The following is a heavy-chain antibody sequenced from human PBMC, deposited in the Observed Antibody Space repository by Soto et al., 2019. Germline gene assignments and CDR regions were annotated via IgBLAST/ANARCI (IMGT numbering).Heavy chain of an antibody. CDR2: IYYSGST. V-gene: IGHV4-59*08. J-gene: IGHJ4*02. Sequence: SETLSLTCTVSGGSISSYYWSWIRQPPGKGLEWIGYIYYSGSTNYNPSLKSRVTISVDTSKNQFSLKLSSVTAADTAVYYCARRGGGGVAYETFDYWGQGTLVTVSS. CDR3: ARRGGGGVAYETFDY. CDR1: GGSISSYY. D-gene: IGHD3-16*01.